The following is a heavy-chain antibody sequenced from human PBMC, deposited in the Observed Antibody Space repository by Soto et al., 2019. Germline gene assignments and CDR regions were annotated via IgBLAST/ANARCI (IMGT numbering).Heavy chain of an antibody. V-gene: IGHV3-23*01. CDR1: GLTFSNYA. CDR2: MSGSSSTT. J-gene: IGHJ4*02. D-gene: IGHD1-7*01. CDR3: AKNQERELPRVIDF. Sequence: EVRLLESGGGLVKPGGSLRLSCATSGLTFSNYAMSWVRQAPGGGLEWVSSMSGSSSTTCYADSVRGRFTISRDRSKNTLYLQMSSLRAEDTALYYCAKNQERELPRVIDFWGQRTLVTVSS.